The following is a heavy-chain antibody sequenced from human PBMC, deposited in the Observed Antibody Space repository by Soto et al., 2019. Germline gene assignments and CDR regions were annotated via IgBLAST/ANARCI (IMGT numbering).Heavy chain of an antibody. D-gene: IGHD5-12*01. CDR3: ARDLVPGYTGFSDY. Sequence: QVQLVQSGAEVKKPGASVKVSCKTSGYTFSNYGINWVRQAPGQGLEWMGWISAYNGNTNFAQKLQGRGSLTTDTSSTTAYMELRSLTSDDTAVYYCARDLVPGYTGFSDYWGQGTLVTVSS. CDR1: GYTFSNYG. V-gene: IGHV1-18*01. J-gene: IGHJ4*02. CDR2: ISAYNGNT.